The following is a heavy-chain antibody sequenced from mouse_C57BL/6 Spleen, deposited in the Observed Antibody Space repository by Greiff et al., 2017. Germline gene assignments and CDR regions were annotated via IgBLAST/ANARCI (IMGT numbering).Heavy chain of an antibody. CDR3: ARLDDYDPYYAMDY. CDR2: IYPGSGST. J-gene: IGHJ4*01. V-gene: IGHV1-55*01. Sequence: QVQLQQSGAELVKPGASVKMSCKASGYTFTSYWITWVKQRPGQGLEWIGDIYPGSGSTNYNEKLKSKATLTVDTASSTAYMQLSSLTSEDSAVYYCARLDDYDPYYAMDYWGQGTSVTVSS. D-gene: IGHD2-4*01. CDR1: GYTFTSYW.